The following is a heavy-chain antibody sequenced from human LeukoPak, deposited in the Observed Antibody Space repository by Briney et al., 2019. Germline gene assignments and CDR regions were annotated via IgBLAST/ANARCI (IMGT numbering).Heavy chain of an antibody. Sequence: SETLSLTCAVYGGSFSGYYWSWIRQPPGKGLEWIGEINHSGSTNYNPSLKSRVTISVDTSKNQSSLKLSSVTAADTAVYYCARATIGYYYYYMDVWGKGTTVTVSS. V-gene: IGHV4-34*01. CDR3: ARATIGYYYYYMDV. CDR2: INHSGST. J-gene: IGHJ6*03. CDR1: GGSFSGYY. D-gene: IGHD5-24*01.